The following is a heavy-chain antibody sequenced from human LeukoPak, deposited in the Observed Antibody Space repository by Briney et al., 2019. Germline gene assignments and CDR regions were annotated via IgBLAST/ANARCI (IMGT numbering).Heavy chain of an antibody. V-gene: IGHV3-23*01. CDR2: ITGSGDNT. Sequence: GGSLRLSCAASGFTFSNDAMSWVRQAPGKGLEWVSAITGSGDNTYYADSVKGRFTISRDNAKNSLYLQMNSLRAEDTAVYYCARGQTYYYDSSVPRQHWGQGTLVTVSS. CDR3: ARGQTYYYDSSVPRQH. D-gene: IGHD3-22*01. J-gene: IGHJ1*01. CDR1: GFTFSNDA.